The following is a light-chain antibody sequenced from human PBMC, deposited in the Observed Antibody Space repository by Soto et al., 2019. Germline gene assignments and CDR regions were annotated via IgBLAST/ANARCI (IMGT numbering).Light chain of an antibody. CDR3: QQYNEWPPFT. V-gene: IGKV3-15*01. CDR2: AAS. Sequence: EIVMPQYPATLSVSPGERATLSCMASQSVRSNLAWYQQKPGQAPRLVIYAASTRATGIPDRFSGSVSGTEFTLTISSLQSEDFAVYYCQQYNEWPPFTCGQGTRLE. J-gene: IGKJ5*01. CDR1: QSVRSN.